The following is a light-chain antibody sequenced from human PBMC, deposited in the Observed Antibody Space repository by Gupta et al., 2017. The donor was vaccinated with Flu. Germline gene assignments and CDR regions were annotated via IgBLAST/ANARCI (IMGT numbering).Light chain of an antibody. CDR1: QSFVYSDGNTY. CDR2: KVS. CDR3: RQEKHWPPIT. J-gene: IGKJ5*01. Sequence: DVVMTQSTLSLPVTLGQPASISCRSSQSFVYSDGNTYLNWFKQRPGQAPRRLIYKVSIRDAGVPDRFSGSGLGTEFTLKISRGEVEDVGVYYCRQEKHWPPITFGQGTLLEIK. V-gene: IGKV2-30*01.